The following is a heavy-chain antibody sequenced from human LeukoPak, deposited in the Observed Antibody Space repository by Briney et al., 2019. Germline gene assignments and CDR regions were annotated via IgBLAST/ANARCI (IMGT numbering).Heavy chain of an antibody. V-gene: IGHV3-13*01. CDR2: IGTASDT. D-gene: IGHD1-1*01. Sequence: GGSLRLSCAASGFTFSSFDMHWVRQPTGQGLEWVSTIGTASDTYYPGSVEGRFTLSRDNAKNSLYLQMNSLTAGDTAVYYCARGPPRGKYYYVDVWGKGTTVTVSS. J-gene: IGHJ6*03. CDR1: GFTFSSFD. CDR3: ARGPPRGKYYYVDV.